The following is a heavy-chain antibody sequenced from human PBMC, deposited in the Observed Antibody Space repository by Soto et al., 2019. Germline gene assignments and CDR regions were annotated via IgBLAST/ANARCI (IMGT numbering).Heavy chain of an antibody. D-gene: IGHD3-16*02. V-gene: IGHV1-18*04. CDR2: ISPYIGNT. Sequence: QVQLVQSGVEVQKPGASVKVSCKASGYTFTSYVINWLRQAPGQGLEWMEWISPYIGNTNYGRKLQGRVTMTTDTSTSIAYMELRSLRSDDTAVYYCASEGGVWGSFRYFDYWGQGTLVTVSS. CDR1: GYTFTSYV. CDR3: ASEGGVWGSFRYFDY. J-gene: IGHJ4*02.